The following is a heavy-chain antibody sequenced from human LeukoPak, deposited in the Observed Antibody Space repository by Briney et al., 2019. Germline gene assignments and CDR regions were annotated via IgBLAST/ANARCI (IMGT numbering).Heavy chain of an antibody. Sequence: SEALSLTCTVSGGSISSHYWSWIRQPPGKGLEWIGYIYYSGSTNYNPSLKSRVTISVDTSKNQFSLKLSSVTAADTAVYYCARDRVARFWFDPWGQGTLVTVSS. V-gene: IGHV4-59*11. CDR1: GGSISSHY. CDR2: IYYSGST. J-gene: IGHJ5*02. CDR3: ARDRVARFWFDP.